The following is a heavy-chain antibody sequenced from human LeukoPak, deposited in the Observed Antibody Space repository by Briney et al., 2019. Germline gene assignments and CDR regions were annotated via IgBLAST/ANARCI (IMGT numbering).Heavy chain of an antibody. Sequence: GGSLRLSCAASGFTFSSYSMNWVRQAPGKGLEWVSSISSSSSYIYYADSVKGRFTISRDNAKNSLYLQMNSLRAEDTAVYYCARDRAVAGPRAYYYYYYGMDVWGQGTTVTVSS. J-gene: IGHJ6*02. V-gene: IGHV3-21*01. CDR2: ISSSSSYI. D-gene: IGHD6-19*01. CDR1: GFTFSSYS. CDR3: ARDRAVAGPRAYYYYYYGMDV.